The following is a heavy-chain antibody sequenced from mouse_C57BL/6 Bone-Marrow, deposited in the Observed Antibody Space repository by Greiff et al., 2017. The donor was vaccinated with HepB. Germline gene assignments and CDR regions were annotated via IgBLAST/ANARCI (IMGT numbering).Heavy chain of an antibody. D-gene: IGHD1-1*01. V-gene: IGHV1-5*01. CDR3: TRSGFTTVDAMDY. CDR2: IYPGNSDT. Sequence: VQLQQSGTVLARPGASVKMSCKTSGYTFTSYWMHWVKQRPGQGLEWIGAIYPGNSDTSYNQKFKGKAKLTAVTTASTAYMELSSLTNEDSAVYYCTRSGFTTVDAMDYWGQGTSVTVSS. J-gene: IGHJ4*01. CDR1: GYTFTSYW.